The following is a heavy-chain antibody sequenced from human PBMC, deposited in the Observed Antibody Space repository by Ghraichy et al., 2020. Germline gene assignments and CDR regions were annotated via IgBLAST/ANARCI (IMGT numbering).Heavy chain of an antibody. D-gene: IGHD3-22*01. CDR1: GGSISSYY. J-gene: IGHJ4*02. V-gene: IGHV4-59*01. CDR2: IYYSGST. CDR3: AREIGYYDSSGNFDY. Sequence: SETLSLTCTVSGGSISSYYWSWIRQPPGKGLEWIGYIYYSGSTNYNPSLKSRVTISVDTSKNQFSLKLSSVTAADTAVYYCAREIGYYDSSGNFDYWGQGTLVTVSS.